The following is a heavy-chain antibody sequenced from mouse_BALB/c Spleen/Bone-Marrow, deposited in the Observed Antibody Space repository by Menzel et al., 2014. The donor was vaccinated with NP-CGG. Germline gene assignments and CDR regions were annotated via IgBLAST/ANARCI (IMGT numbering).Heavy chain of an antibody. J-gene: IGHJ2*01. V-gene: IGHV14-3*02. Sequence: EVKLVESGAELVKPGASVKLSCTASGFNIKDTYIHWVKQRPEQGLEWIGRIDPANADTKYGPKFQGKATITADTSSNTVSLQFISLTSEDTAIYYCVRAARTFDYWGQGTTLTVSS. D-gene: IGHD3-1*01. CDR3: VRAARTFDY. CDR2: IDPANADT. CDR1: GFNIKDTY.